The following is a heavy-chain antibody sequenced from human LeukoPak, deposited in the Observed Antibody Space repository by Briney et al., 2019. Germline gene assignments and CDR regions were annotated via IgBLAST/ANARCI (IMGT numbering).Heavy chain of an antibody. Sequence: ASVKVSCKASGCTFTAYYMHWVRQAPGQGLEWMGWINPNSGGTNYAQNFQGRVTMTRDTSISTAYMDLSRLRSDDTAVYYCARGGRDYGYWGQGTLVTVSS. CDR2: INPNSGGT. J-gene: IGHJ4*02. CDR1: GCTFTAYY. CDR3: ARGGRDYGY. D-gene: IGHD4/OR15-4a*01. V-gene: IGHV1-2*02.